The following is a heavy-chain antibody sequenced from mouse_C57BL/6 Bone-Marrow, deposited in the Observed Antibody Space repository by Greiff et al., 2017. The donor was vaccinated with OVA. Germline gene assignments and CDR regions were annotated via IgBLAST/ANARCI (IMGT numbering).Heavy chain of an antibody. Sequence: EVMLVESGGGLVKPGGSLKLSCAASGFTFSDYGMHWVRQAPEKGLEWVAYISSGSSTIYYADTVKGRFTISRDNAKNTLFLQMTSLRSEDTAMYYCARERDDGYYCYYYAMDYWGQGTSVTVSS. J-gene: IGHJ4*01. CDR1: GFTFSDYG. V-gene: IGHV5-17*01. D-gene: IGHD2-3*01. CDR3: ARERDDGYYCYYYAMDY. CDR2: ISSGSSTI.